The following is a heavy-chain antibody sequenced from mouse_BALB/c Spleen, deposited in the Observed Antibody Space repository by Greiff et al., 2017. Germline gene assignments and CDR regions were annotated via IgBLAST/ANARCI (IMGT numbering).Heavy chain of an antibody. Sequence: VQLQQSGAELARPGASVKLSCKASGYTFTNYWLGWVKQRPGHGLEWIGDIYPGGGYTNYNEKFKGKATLTADTSSSTAYMQLSSLTSEDSAVYFCARGGYDGNYFDYWGQGTTLTVSS. CDR3: ARGGYDGNYFDY. D-gene: IGHD2-2*01. CDR1: GYTFTNYW. CDR2: IYPGGGYT. V-gene: IGHV1-63*02. J-gene: IGHJ2*01.